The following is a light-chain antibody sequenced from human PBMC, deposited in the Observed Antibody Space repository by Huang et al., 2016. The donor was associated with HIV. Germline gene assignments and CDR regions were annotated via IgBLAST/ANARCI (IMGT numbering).Light chain of an antibody. V-gene: IGKV3-15*01. CDR2: GAI. CDR3: QQYNDWRWT. Sequence: EIVMTQSPATLSVSPGERATLSCRASQRISNDLAWYQQKPGLAPRLRVYGAIHRPRGIPVGYGGSGSGTEFTLSISSLQSEECAVYYCQQYNDWRWTFGQGTKVEIK. J-gene: IGKJ1*01. CDR1: QRISND.